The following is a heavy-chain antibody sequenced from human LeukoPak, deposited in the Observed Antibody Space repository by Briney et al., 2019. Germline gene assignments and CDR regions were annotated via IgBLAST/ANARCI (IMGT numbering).Heavy chain of an antibody. V-gene: IGHV3-23*01. J-gene: IGHJ5*02. Sequence: GGSLRLSCAASGFTFSSYSMNWVRQAPGKGLQWVATISASGGETNYADSVKGRFTISRDNSNYILYLQMNSLTDADTAVYYCANRGTTGSWGQGTLVAVSS. D-gene: IGHD1-1*01. CDR1: GFTFSSYS. CDR2: ISASGGET. CDR3: ANRGTTGS.